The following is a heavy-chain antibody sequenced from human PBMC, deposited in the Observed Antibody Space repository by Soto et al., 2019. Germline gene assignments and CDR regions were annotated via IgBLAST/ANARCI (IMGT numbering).Heavy chain of an antibody. D-gene: IGHD5-18*01. CDR3: AGIMDTAMGHGYYFDY. J-gene: IGHJ4*02. CDR2: IIPIFGTA. Sequence: QVQLVQSGAEVKKPGSSVKVSCKASGGTFSSYAISWVRQAPGQGLEWMGGIIPIFGTANYAQKFQGSVTITEEETTRTAKLELGSLRSEDRAVYYCAGIMDTAMGHGYYFDYWGQGTLVTVSS. V-gene: IGHV1-69*12. CDR1: GGTFSSYA.